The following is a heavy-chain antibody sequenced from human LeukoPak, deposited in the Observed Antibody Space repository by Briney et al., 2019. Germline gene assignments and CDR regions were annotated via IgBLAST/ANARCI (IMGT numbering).Heavy chain of an antibody. Sequence: SVKVSCKASGGTFSSYAISWVRQAPGQGLEWMGRIIPIFGTANYAQKFQGRVTITTDESTSTAYMELSILRSEDAAVYYCASGYYHDSSGYYWGQGTLVTVSS. J-gene: IGHJ4*02. CDR1: GGTFSSYA. CDR2: IIPIFGTA. V-gene: IGHV1-69*05. CDR3: ASGYYHDSSGYY. D-gene: IGHD3-22*01.